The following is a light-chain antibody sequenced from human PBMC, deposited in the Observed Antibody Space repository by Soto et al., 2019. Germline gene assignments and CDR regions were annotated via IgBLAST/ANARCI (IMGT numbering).Light chain of an antibody. J-gene: IGLJ1*01. Sequence: QSVLTQPPSASGSPGQSVTISCTGTSGDVGGYSYVSWYQEHPGKARKLMIYEVSKRPSGVPDRFSGSKSGNTASLTVSGLQAEDEADYYCSSYAGSNNYVFGTGTKVTVL. CDR1: SGDVGGYSY. CDR2: EVS. CDR3: SSYAGSNNYV. V-gene: IGLV2-8*01.